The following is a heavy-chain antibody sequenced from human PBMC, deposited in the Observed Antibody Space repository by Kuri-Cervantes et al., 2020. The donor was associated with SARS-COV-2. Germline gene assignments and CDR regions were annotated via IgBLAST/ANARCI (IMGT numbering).Heavy chain of an antibody. V-gene: IGHV3-23*01. CDR2: ISGSGGST. D-gene: IGHD3-10*01. CDR1: GFTFSSYA. CDR3: ANPITMVRGVIMGLDY. J-gene: IGHJ4*02. Sequence: GGSLKISCAASGFTFSSYAMSWVRQAPGRGLEWVSAISGSGGSTYYADSVKGRFTISRDNSKNTLYLQMNSLRAEDTAVYYCANPITMVRGVIMGLDYWGQGTLVTVSS.